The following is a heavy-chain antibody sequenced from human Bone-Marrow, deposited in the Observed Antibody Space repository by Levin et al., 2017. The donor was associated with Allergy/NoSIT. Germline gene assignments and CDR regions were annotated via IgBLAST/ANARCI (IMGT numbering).Heavy chain of an antibody. Sequence: GGSLRLSCAASGFIFSSYAMNWVRQAPGKGLEWVSAISGSGGSTYYADSVKGRFTISRDNSKNTLYLQMNSLRAEDTAVYYCAKDQAARPYYYGMDVWGQGTTVTVSS. CDR2: ISGSGGST. CDR3: AKDQAARPYYYGMDV. J-gene: IGHJ6*02. CDR1: GFIFSSYA. D-gene: IGHD6-6*01. V-gene: IGHV3-23*01.